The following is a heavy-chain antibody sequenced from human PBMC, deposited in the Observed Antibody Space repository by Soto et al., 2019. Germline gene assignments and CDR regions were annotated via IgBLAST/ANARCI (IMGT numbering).Heavy chain of an antibody. CDR2: IKQDGSEK. V-gene: IGHV3-7*05. CDR1: GFTFSSYW. CDR3: AREDGYVDYYYYYGMDV. D-gene: IGHD5-12*01. J-gene: IGHJ6*02. Sequence: GGSLRLSCAASGFTFSSYWMSWVRQAPGKGLEWVANIKQDGSEKYYVDSVKGRFTISRDNAKNSLYLQMNSLRAEDTAVYYCAREDGYVDYYYYYGMDVWGQGTTVTVSS.